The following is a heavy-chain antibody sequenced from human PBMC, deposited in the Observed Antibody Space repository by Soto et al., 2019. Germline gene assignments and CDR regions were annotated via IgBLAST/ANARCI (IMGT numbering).Heavy chain of an antibody. CDR1: GGSISSGDYY. CDR3: ATHPPYGPLDH. V-gene: IGHV4-30-4*01. Sequence: TLSLTCTVSGGSISSGDYYWSWIRQPPGKGLEWIGYIYYSGSTYYNPSLKSRVTISVDTSKNQFSLKLSSVTAADTAVYYCATHPPYGPLDHWGQGTLVTVSS. CDR2: IYYSGST. J-gene: IGHJ4*02. D-gene: IGHD4-17*01.